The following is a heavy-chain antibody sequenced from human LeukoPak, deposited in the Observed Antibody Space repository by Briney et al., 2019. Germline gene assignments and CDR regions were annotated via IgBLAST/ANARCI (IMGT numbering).Heavy chain of an antibody. CDR3: ARDRGVVGAPGDYFDY. Sequence: GGSLRLSCAASGFTFSSYSMNWVRQAPGKGLEWVANIKQDGSEKYYVDSVKGRFTISRDNVKNSLYLQMNSLRAEDMAVYYCARDRGVVGAPGDYFDYWGQGTLVTVSS. V-gene: IGHV3-7*01. CDR1: GFTFSSYS. CDR2: IKQDGSEK. J-gene: IGHJ4*02. D-gene: IGHD1-26*01.